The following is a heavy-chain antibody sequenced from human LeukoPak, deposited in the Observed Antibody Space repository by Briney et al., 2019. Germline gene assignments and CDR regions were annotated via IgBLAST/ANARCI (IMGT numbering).Heavy chain of an antibody. V-gene: IGHV3-13*01. CDR2: IGTAGDT. CDR3: ARGYDSSGYPDAFDI. CDR1: GFTFSGYD. Sequence: GGFLRLSCAASGFTFSGYDMHWVRQATGKGLEWVSAIGTAGDTYYPGSVKGRFTISRENAKNSLYLQMNSLRAGDTAVYYCARGYDSSGYPDAFDIWGQGTMVTVSS. J-gene: IGHJ3*02. D-gene: IGHD3-22*01.